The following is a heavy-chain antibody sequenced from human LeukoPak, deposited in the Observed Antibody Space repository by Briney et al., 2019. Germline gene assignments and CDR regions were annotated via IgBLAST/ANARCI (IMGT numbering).Heavy chain of an antibody. CDR2: IYHSGST. J-gene: IGHJ6*02. CDR1: GGSISSSNW. D-gene: IGHD1-26*01. CDR3: ARSLSGSYFSGYYYGMDV. V-gene: IGHV4-4*02. Sequence: SETLSLTCTVSGGSISSSNWWSWVRQPPGKGLEWIGEIYHSGSTKYNPSLKSRVTISVDKSKNQFSLKLSSVTAADTAVYYCARSLSGSYFSGYYYGMDVWGQGTTVTVSS.